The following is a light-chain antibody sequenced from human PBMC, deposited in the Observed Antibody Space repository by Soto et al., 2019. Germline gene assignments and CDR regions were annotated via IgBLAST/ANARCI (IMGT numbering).Light chain of an antibody. Sequence: DIQMTQSPSTLSASVGDRVTTTCRASQSISSWLAWYQQKPGKAPKLLIYDASGLESGVPSRFSGSGSGTEFTLTISSLQPDDFATYYCQQYNSYSWTFGQGTKVDIK. CDR1: QSISSW. J-gene: IGKJ1*01. V-gene: IGKV1-5*01. CDR2: DAS. CDR3: QQYNSYSWT.